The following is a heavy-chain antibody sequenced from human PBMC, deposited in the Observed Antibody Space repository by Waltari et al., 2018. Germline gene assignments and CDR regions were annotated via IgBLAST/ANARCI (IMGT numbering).Heavy chain of an antibody. J-gene: IGHJ4*02. CDR1: GYLFSNYG. V-gene: IGHV1-18*01. CDR3: ARDDVDSSNFGGF. D-gene: IGHD3-16*01. CDR2: IYPYNGNT. Sequence: QLVQSGAEVKKPGASVKVSCKASGYLFSNYGITWVRKAPGQGLEWMGWIYPYNGNTKYEQNFQGRVTMTTDTSTATAYMEIRSLRSDDTAIYYCARDDVDSSNFGGFWGQGTQVTVSS.